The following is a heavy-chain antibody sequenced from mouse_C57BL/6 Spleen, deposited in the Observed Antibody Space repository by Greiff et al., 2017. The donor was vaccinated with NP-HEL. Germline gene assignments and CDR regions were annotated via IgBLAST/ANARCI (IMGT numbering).Heavy chain of an antibody. D-gene: IGHD1-1*01. Sequence: VQLQQSGPELVKPGASVKLSCKASGYTFTSYDINWVKQRPGQGLEWIGWIYPRDGSTKYNEKFKGKATLTVDTSSSTAYMELHSLTSEDSAVYFGATNYGSSEAWFAYWGQGTLVTVSA. CDR3: ATNYGSSEAWFAY. CDR2: IYPRDGST. V-gene: IGHV1-85*01. CDR1: GYTFTSYD. J-gene: IGHJ3*01.